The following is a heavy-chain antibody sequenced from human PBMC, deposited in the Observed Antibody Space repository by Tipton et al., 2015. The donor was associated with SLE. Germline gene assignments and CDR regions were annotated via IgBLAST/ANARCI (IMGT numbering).Heavy chain of an antibody. CDR3: ARDRGVVTAPGYYFDY. CDR2: IYYSGST. J-gene: IGHJ4*02. V-gene: IGHV4-39*07. CDR1: GGSISSSSYY. D-gene: IGHD2-21*02. Sequence: TLSLTCTVSGGSISSSSYYWGWIRQPPGKGLEWIGSIYYSGSTYYNPSLKSRVTISVDTSKNQFSLKLSSVTAADTAVYYCARDRGVVTAPGYYFDYWGQGTLVTVSS.